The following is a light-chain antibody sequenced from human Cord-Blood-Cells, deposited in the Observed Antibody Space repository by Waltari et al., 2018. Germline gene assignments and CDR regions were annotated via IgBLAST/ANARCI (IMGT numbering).Light chain of an antibody. V-gene: IGKV1-39*01. Sequence: DIQMTQSPSSLSASVGDRVTITCGASQRISSYLTWYQQKPGKPPKLLIYAASSLQSGDPSMFSGSGSVTHFTLTISSLQPEDFATYYCQQSYSTPCTFGPGTKVDIQ. J-gene: IGKJ3*01. CDR3: QQSYSTPCT. CDR2: AAS. CDR1: QRISSY.